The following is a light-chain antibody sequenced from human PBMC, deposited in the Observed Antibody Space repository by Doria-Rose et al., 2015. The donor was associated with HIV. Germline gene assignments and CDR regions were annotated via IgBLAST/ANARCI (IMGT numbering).Light chain of an antibody. J-gene: IGKJ1*01. CDR2: DGS. Sequence: TQSPGTLSLSPGERATLSCRASQSFSSTYLAWYQQKPGQAPSLLIYDGSTRAAGIPDGFSASGSGTDFTLTINRLEPEDFALYYCHQCGTSWTFGQGTKVEI. CDR1: QSFSSTY. V-gene: IGKV3-20*01. CDR3: HQCGTSWT.